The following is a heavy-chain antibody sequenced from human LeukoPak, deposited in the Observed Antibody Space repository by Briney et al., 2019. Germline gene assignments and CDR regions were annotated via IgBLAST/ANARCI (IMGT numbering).Heavy chain of an antibody. J-gene: IGHJ5*02. V-gene: IGHV4-4*02. D-gene: IGHD2-2*01. CDR3: ARVAHCSSTSCQGYNWFDP. CDR2: IYYHENT. Sequence: KPSGTLSLTCAVSGGSISSSNWWSWVRQPPGKGLEWIGSIYYHENTYYNSSLKSRVTISVDTSKNQFSLKLSSVTAADTAVYYCARVAHCSSTSCQGYNWFDPWGQGTLVTVSS. CDR1: GGSISSSNW.